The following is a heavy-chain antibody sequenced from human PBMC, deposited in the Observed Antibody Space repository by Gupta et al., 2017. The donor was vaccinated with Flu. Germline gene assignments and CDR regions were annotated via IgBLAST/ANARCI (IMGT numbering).Heavy chain of an antibody. J-gene: IGHJ4*02. D-gene: IGHD2-2*01. CDR2: IWDEDNVK. Sequence: LEWVAVIWDEDNVKHYVDSVKGRFPISRDHSKNTLYLQMNSLRGEDTAVYYCARGCPFRTSGYRQPVDYWGQGTLVTVSS. V-gene: IGHV3-33*01. CDR3: ARGCPFRTSGYRQPVDY.